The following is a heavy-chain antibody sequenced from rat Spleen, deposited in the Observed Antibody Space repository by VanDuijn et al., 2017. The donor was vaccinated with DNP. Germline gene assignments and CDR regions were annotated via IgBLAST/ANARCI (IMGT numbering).Heavy chain of an antibody. CDR2: ITTSGGNT. V-gene: IGHV5-31*01. CDR3: ARRSSYPYYVDY. CDR1: GFPFNTYW. Sequence: EVQLVESGGGLVQPGRSLKLSCVASGFPFNTYWMTWIRQVPGMGLEWVASITTSGGNTYYRDSVKGRFTISRDNAKNTQYLQMDSLRSEDTATYCWARRSSYPYYVDYWGQGVMVTVSS. D-gene: IGHD1-2*01. J-gene: IGHJ2*01.